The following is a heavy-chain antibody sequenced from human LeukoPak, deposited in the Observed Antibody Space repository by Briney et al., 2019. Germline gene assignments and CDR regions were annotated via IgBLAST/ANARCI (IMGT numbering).Heavy chain of an antibody. CDR3: ARGYSVTTELRNDY. D-gene: IGHD4-17*01. CDR2: MNPNSGNT. V-gene: IGHV1-8*01. CDR1: GYTFTSYD. J-gene: IGHJ4*02. Sequence: ASVKVSCKASGYTFTSYDINWVRQATGQGLERMGWMNPNSGNTGYAQKFQGRVTMTRNTSISTAYMELSSLRSEDTAVYYCARGYSVTTELRNDYWGQGALVTVSS.